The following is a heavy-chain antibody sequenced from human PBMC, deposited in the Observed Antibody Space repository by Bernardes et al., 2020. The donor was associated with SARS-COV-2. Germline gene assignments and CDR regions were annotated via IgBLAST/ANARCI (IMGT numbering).Heavy chain of an antibody. V-gene: IGHV3-74*01. CDR1: GFTFSNYW. Sequence: GGSLRLSCAASGFTFSNYWMHWVRQAPGKGPVWVSRINSDGSTRNYADSVNGRFIISRDNAKNTLYLEMDSLTVEDTTVYYCARGLRSTVPNALDIWGQGTMVTVSS. CDR3: ARGLRSTVPNALDI. J-gene: IGHJ3*02. CDR2: INSDGSTR. D-gene: IGHD4-17*01.